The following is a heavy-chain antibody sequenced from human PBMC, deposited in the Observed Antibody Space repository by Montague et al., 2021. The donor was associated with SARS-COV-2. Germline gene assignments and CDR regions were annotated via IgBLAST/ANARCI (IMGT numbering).Heavy chain of an antibody. Sequence: SETLSLTCTVYGGSISSTNYYWGLIRQPQGKGLEGIGSINYRGTTNYNPSLKSRVTMSVDTSKSLFSLELSAVTAADTAIYYCARQNDGYNRWYYFDYWGQGTLVTVSS. CDR1: GGSISSTNYY. CDR3: ARQNDGYNRWYYFDY. J-gene: IGHJ4*02. V-gene: IGHV4-39*01. CDR2: INYRGTT. D-gene: IGHD5-24*01.